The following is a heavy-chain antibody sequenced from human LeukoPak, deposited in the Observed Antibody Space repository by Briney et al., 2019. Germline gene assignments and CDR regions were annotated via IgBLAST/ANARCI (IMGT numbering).Heavy chain of an antibody. J-gene: IGHJ4*02. Sequence: SETLYLTCTVSGGSISSGGYYWSWIRQHPGKGLEWIGYIYYSGSTYYNPSLKSRVTISVDTSKNQFSLKLSSVTAADTAVYYCVRALDPRKGSYVDYWGQGTLVTVSS. CDR3: VRALDPRKGSYVDY. V-gene: IGHV4-31*03. D-gene: IGHD3-16*01. CDR1: GGSISSGGYY. CDR2: IYYSGST.